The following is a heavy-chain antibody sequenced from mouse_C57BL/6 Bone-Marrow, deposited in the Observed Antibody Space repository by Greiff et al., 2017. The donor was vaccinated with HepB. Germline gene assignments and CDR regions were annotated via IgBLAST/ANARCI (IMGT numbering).Heavy chain of an antibody. V-gene: IGHV1-82*01. D-gene: IGHD1-1*01. CDR1: GYAFSSSW. J-gene: IGHJ2*01. CDR3: AGRNPDYGSSYGYFDD. CDR2: IYPGDGDT. Sequence: QVQLQQSGPELVKPGASVKISCKASGYAFSSSWMNWVKQRPGKGLEWIGRIYPGDGDTNYNGKFKGKATLTADKSSSTAYMQLSSLTSADSAVYFFAGRNPDYGSSYGYFDDCGQGTTLTVSS.